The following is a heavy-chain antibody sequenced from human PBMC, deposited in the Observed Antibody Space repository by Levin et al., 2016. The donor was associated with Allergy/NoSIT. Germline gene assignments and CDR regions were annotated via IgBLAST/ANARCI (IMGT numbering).Heavy chain of an antibody. CDR3: ARAESSGYSIYYYYGMDV. D-gene: IGHD3-22*01. J-gene: IGHJ6*02. V-gene: IGHV3-11*06. Sequence: WIRQPPGKGLEWVSYISSSSSYTNYADSVKGRFTISRDNAKNSLYLQMNSLRAEDTAVYYCARAESSGYSIYYYYGMDVWGQGTTVTVSS. CDR2: ISSSSSYT.